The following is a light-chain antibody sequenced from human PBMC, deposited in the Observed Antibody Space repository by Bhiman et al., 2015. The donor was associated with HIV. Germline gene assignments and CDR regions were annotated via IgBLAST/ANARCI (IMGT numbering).Light chain of an antibody. CDR3: SSYSSGSTLVL. CDR1: SSDIGGYNF. V-gene: IGLV2-14*03. CDR2: DVS. Sequence: QSVLTQPASVSGSAGQSITISCTGTSSDIGGYNFVSWFQQSPGKAPKLMIYDVSNRPSGISNRFSGSKSGNTASLTISGLQAEDEADYYCSSYSSGSTLVLFGGGTKLTVL. J-gene: IGLJ2*01.